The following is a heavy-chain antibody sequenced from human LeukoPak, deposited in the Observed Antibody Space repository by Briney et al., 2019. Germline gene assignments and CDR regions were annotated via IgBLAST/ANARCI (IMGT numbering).Heavy chain of an antibody. CDR3: ARGKEAYYDFWSGYYEAPPYYYYMDV. J-gene: IGHJ6*03. V-gene: IGHV4-59*01. CDR2: IYYSGST. Sequence: PSETLSLTCTVSGGSISNYYWSWVRQPPGKGLEWIGYIYYSGSTNYNPSLKSRVTISVDTSKNQFSLKLSSVTAADTAVYYCARGKEAYYDFWSGYYEAPPYYYYMDVWGKGTTVTVSS. D-gene: IGHD3-3*01. CDR1: GGSISNYY.